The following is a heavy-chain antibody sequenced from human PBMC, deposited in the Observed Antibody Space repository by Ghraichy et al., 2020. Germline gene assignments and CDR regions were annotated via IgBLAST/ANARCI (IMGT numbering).Heavy chain of an antibody. CDR2: IYYSGST. CDR1: GGSISSGGYY. D-gene: IGHD3-3*01. Sequence: SETLSLTCTVSGGSISSGGYYWSWIRQHPGKGLEWIGYIYYSGSTYYNPSLKSRVTISVDTSKNQFSLKLSSVTAADTAVYYCARWVTIFGGPRQDWYFDLWGRGTLVTVSS. CDR3: ARWVTIFGGPRQDWYFDL. J-gene: IGHJ2*01. V-gene: IGHV4-31*03.